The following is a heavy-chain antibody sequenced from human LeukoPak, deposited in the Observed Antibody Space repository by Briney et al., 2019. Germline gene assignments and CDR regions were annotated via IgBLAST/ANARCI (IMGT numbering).Heavy chain of an antibody. D-gene: IGHD1-26*01. CDR1: GFTFSSYE. CDR2: ISSSGSTI. Sequence: GGSLRLSCAASGFTFSSYEMNWVRQAPGKGLEWVSYISSSGSTIYYADSVKGRFTISRDNAKNSLYLQMNSLRAEDTAVYYCARVGVGATQWFDPWGQGTLVTVSS. J-gene: IGHJ5*02. V-gene: IGHV3-48*03. CDR3: ARVGVGATQWFDP.